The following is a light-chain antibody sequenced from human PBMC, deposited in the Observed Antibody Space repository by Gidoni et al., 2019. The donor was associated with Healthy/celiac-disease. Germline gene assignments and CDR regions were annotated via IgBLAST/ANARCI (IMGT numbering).Light chain of an antibody. V-gene: IGKV3-20*01. CDR1: QSVSSSY. Sequence: DIVLTQSPGTLSLSPGERATLSCRSSQSVSSSYLAWYQQTPGQAPRLIIYGSSSRATGIQDMFSGGGSWTDFTLTISRLEPEDFAVYYCQQYGSSPTFGQGTKVEIK. CDR3: QQYGSSPT. CDR2: GSS. J-gene: IGKJ1*01.